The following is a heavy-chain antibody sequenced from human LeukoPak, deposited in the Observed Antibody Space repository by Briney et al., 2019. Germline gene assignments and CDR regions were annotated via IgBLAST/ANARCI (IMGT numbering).Heavy chain of an antibody. CDR3: ARGAGVAVAVSMGYYYMDV. J-gene: IGHJ6*03. V-gene: IGHV4-34*01. CDR1: GGSLSGYY. D-gene: IGHD6-19*01. CDR2: INHSGST. Sequence: SEALSLTCVVYGGSLSGYYWSWIRHHPGRGLEWIGEINHSGSTNYNPSLKSRVTISVDTSKNQFSLKLSSVTAADTAVYYCARGAGVAVAVSMGYYYMDVWGKGTTVTVSS.